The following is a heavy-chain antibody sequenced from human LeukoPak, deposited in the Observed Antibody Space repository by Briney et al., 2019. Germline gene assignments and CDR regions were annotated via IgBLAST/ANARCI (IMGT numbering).Heavy chain of an antibody. Sequence: QAGGSLRLSCAASGFAFSSYSMTWVRQAPGKGLEWVSSISESGRSTYYADSVKGRFTISRDNSKNTLYLQMNSLRAEDTALYYCARAPTTVIPEYWGQGTLVTVSS. J-gene: IGHJ4*02. CDR2: ISESGRST. CDR3: ARAPTTVIPEY. D-gene: IGHD4-17*01. CDR1: GFAFSSYS. V-gene: IGHV3-23*01.